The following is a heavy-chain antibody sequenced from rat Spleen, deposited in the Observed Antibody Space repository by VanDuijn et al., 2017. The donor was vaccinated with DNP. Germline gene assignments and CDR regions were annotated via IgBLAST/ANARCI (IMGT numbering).Heavy chain of an antibody. Sequence: EVQLVESGGGLVQPGRSLKLSCEVSRITFSDHNMAWVRQAPAKGLEWVASISTGGGNTYYRDSVKGRFIISRNNAKSTLYLQMDSLRSDDTATYYCARGNDGFTYWGQGTLVTVSS. CDR2: ISTGGGNT. CDR3: ARGNDGFTY. V-gene: IGHV5-25*01. CDR1: RITFSDHN. J-gene: IGHJ3*01.